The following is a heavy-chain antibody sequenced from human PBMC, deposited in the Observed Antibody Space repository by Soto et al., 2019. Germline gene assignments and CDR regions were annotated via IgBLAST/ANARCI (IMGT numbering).Heavy chain of an antibody. D-gene: IGHD3-9*01. CDR1: GFTFSNAW. V-gene: IGHV3-15*07. CDR2: IKSKTDGGTT. Sequence: GGSLRLSCAASGFTFSNAWMNWVRQAPGKGLEWVGRIKSKTDGGTTDYAAPVKGRFTISRDDSKNTLYLQMNSLKTEDTAVYYCTTDPLLRYSYGMDVWGQGTTVTVSS. CDR3: TTDPLLRYSYGMDV. J-gene: IGHJ6*02.